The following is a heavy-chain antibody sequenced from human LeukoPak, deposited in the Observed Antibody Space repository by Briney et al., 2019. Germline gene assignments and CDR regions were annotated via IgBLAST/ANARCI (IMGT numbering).Heavy chain of an antibody. CDR1: GGSFSGYY. CDR2: INHSGST. D-gene: IGHD3-3*01. J-gene: IGHJ4*02. V-gene: IGHV4-34*01. CDR3: ARGPGHDFWSGYYKRNYFDY. Sequence: PSETLSLTCAVYGGSFSGYYWSWIRQPPGKGLEWIGEINHSGSTNYNPSLKSRVTISVDTSKNQFSLKLSSVTAADTAVYYCARGPGHDFWSGYYKRNYFDYWGQGTLVTVSS.